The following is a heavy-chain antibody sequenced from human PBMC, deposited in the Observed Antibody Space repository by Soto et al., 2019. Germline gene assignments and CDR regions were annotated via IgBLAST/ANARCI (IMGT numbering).Heavy chain of an antibody. D-gene: IGHD1-26*01. J-gene: IGHJ6*02. Sequence: QVQLVQSGAEVKKPGASVKVSCKASGCTYTPYYMHWVRQAPGQGLEWMGIINPSGGSTSYAQKFQGRVTMTRDTSTSTVYMELSSLRSEDTAVYYCATPRMYSGNYYYGMDVWGQGTTVTVSS. CDR2: INPSGGST. CDR3: ATPRMYSGNYYYGMDV. V-gene: IGHV1-46*01. CDR1: GCTYTPYY.